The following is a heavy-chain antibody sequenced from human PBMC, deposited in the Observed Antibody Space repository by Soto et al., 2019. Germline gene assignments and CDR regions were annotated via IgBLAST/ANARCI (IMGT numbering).Heavy chain of an antibody. J-gene: IGHJ4*02. Sequence: QVQLQESGPGLVKPSQTLSLTCTVSGGSISSGGYYWSWIRQHPGKGLEWIGYIYYSGRTYYNPSLKSRVTISVDTSKNQFSLKLSSVTAADTAVYYCARSGYSYGPNPLLYWGQGTLVTVYS. CDR2: IYYSGRT. V-gene: IGHV4-31*03. CDR1: GGSISSGGYY. D-gene: IGHD5-18*01. CDR3: ARSGYSYGPNPLLY.